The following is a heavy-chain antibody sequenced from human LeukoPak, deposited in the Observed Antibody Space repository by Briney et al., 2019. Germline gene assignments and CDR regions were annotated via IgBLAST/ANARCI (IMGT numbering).Heavy chain of an antibody. Sequence: SENLSLTCTVSGGSISSGGNYWSWIRQHPGKGLEWIGYIYYSGSTYYNPSLKSRVTISVDTSKNQFSLKLSSVTAADTAVYYCAREVGDYNRLFDPWGQGTLVTVSS. J-gene: IGHJ5*02. D-gene: IGHD4-11*01. V-gene: IGHV4-31*03. CDR3: AREVGDYNRLFDP. CDR2: IYYSGST. CDR1: GGSISSGGNY.